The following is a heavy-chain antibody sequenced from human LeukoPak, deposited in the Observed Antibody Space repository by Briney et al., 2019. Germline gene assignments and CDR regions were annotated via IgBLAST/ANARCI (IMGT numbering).Heavy chain of an antibody. CDR2: INPSGGST. J-gene: IGHJ4*02. CDR1: GYTFTSYY. Sequence: ASVKVSCKASGYTFTSYYMHWVRQAPGQALDWMGIINPSGGSTSYAQKFQGRVAMTRDMSTSTVYMELSSLRSEDTAVYYCARDTLGSTIAAAGIIDYWGQGTLVTVSS. D-gene: IGHD6-13*01. CDR3: ARDTLGSTIAAAGIIDY. V-gene: IGHV1-46*01.